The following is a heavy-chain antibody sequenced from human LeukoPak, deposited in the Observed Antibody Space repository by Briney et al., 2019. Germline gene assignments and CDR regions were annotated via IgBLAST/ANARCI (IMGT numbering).Heavy chain of an antibody. V-gene: IGHV4-59*01. J-gene: IGHJ4*02. CDR1: GGYISSYY. Sequence: SETLSLTCTVSGGYISSYYWSWIRQPPGEGLEWIGYVYYTGSTNYNPSLKSRVSISVDTSKNQFSLKLSSVTAADTAVYYCARGKQWWPYWGQGTLVIVSS. CDR2: VYYTGST. CDR3: ARGKQWWPY. D-gene: IGHD2-15*01.